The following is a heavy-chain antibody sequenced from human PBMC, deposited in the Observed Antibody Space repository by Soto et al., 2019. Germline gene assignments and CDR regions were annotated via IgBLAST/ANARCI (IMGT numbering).Heavy chain of an antibody. J-gene: IGHJ6*02. CDR3: ARDDDRNWNYAFHLRKGYNSYYYYGMDV. D-gene: IGHD1-7*01. CDR2: ISAYNGNT. Sequence: GASVKVSCKASGYTFTSYGISWVRQAPGQGLEWMGWISAYNGNTNYAQKLQGRVTMTTDTSTSTAYMELRSLRSDDTAVYYCARDDDRNWNYAFHLRKGYNSYYYYGMDVWGQGTTVTVSS. CDR1: GYTFTSYG. V-gene: IGHV1-18*04.